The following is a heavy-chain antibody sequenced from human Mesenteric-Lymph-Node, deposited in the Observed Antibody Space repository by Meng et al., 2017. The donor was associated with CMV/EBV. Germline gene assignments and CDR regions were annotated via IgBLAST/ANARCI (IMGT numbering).Heavy chain of an antibody. CDR1: GYTFTGYY. Sequence: ASVKVSCKASGYTFTGYYMHWVRQAPGQGLEWMGWINPNSGGTNYAQKFQGRVTITRDTSISTAYMELSRLRSDDTAVYYCARDVYYYDSSGYPSDYWGQGTLVTVSS. CDR3: ARDVYYYDSSGYPSDY. J-gene: IGHJ4*02. D-gene: IGHD3-22*01. V-gene: IGHV1-2*02. CDR2: INPNSGGT.